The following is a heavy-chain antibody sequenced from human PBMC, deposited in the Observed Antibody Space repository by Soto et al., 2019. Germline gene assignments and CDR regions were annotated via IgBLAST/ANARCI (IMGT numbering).Heavy chain of an antibody. Sequence: ASVKVSCKASGYTFTSYYMHWVRQAPGQGLEWMGIINPSGGSTSYAQKFQGRVTMTRDTSTSTVYMELSSLRSEDTAVYYCARNLGITFGGVSAPFDYWGQGTLVTVSS. CDR2: INPSGGST. V-gene: IGHV1-46*03. D-gene: IGHD3-16*01. CDR3: ARNLGITFGGVSAPFDY. CDR1: GYTFTSYY. J-gene: IGHJ4*02.